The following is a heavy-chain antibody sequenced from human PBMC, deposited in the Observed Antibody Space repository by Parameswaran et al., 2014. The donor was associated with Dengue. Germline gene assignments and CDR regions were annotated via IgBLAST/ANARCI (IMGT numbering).Heavy chain of an antibody. J-gene: IGHJ5*02. CDR2: IYPGDSDT. Sequence: GSLRLSCKGSGYSFTSYWIGWVRQMPGKGLEWMGIIYPGDSDTRYSPSFQGQVTISADKSISTAYLQWSSLKASDTAMYYCARHPGWGVGATKGWFDPWGQGTLVTVPQ. V-gene: IGHV5-51*01. CDR3: ARHPGWGVGATKGWFDP. D-gene: IGHD1-26*01. CDR1: GYSFTSYW.